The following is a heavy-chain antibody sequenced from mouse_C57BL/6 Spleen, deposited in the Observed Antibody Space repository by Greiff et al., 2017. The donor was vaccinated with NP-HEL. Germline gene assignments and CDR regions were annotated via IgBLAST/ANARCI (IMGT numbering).Heavy chain of an antibody. CDR3: AALYGYYAMDY. CDR1: GFTFSNYW. D-gene: IGHD1-1*01. Sequence: EVKLVESGGGLVQPGGSMKLSCVASGFTFSNYWMNWVRQSPEKGLEWVAQIRLKSDNYATHYAESVKGRFTISRDDSKSSIYLQMNNLRAEDTGVYYCAALYGYYAMDYWGQGTSVTVSS. V-gene: IGHV6-3*01. J-gene: IGHJ4*01. CDR2: IRLKSDNYAT.